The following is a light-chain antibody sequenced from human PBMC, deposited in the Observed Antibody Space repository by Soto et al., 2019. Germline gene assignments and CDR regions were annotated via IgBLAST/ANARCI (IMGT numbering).Light chain of an antibody. Sequence: EIVLTQSPATLSLSPGERATLSCRASQSVRRYLAWYQQKPGQAPRLLIYGASTRATGIPARFSGSGSGTEFTLTISSLQSEDFAVYYCQQYNNWPPVTFGPGTKVDI. CDR1: QSVRRY. CDR2: GAS. V-gene: IGKV3-15*01. CDR3: QQYNNWPPVT. J-gene: IGKJ3*01.